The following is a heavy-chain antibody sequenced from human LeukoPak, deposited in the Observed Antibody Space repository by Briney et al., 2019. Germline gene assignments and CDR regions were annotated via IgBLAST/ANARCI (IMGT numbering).Heavy chain of an antibody. D-gene: IGHD4-17*01. CDR2: IIPIFGTA. Sequence: SVKVSCKASGGTFSSYAISWVRQAPGQGLEWMGGIIPIFGTANYAQKFQGRVTITTDESTSTAYVELSSLRSEDTAVYYCARDAVGYGDYAVYWGQGTLVTVSS. CDR3: ARDAVGYGDYAVY. CDR1: GGTFSSYA. V-gene: IGHV1-69*05. J-gene: IGHJ4*02.